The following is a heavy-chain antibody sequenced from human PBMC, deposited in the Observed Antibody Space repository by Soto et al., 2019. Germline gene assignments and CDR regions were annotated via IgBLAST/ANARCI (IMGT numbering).Heavy chain of an antibody. V-gene: IGHV1-46*01. CDR1: GYTFTSYN. J-gene: IGHJ5*02. D-gene: IGHD3-10*01. CDR3: ARAAGRFGELFGFDP. CDR2: INPRGFFT. Sequence: QVQLVQSGAEVKKPGASVKVSCKASGYTFTSYNIHWVRQAPGQGLEWVGMINPRGFFTTYAQKFRGRVTRTGATSTSVVYMEPTNLRSEDTAMYYCARAAGRFGELFGFDPWGQGTLVSVSS.